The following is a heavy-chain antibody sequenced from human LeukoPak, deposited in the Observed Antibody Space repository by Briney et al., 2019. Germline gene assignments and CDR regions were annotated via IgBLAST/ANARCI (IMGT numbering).Heavy chain of an antibody. V-gene: IGHV3-15*01. J-gene: IGHJ4*02. CDR3: TTGVI. Sequence: GGSLSLSCAASGFTFSNAWMRWVRQAPGKGLEWVGRIKSKTDGGTTGYAGPVKGRFAISRDASKNTLYLQMDSLSTEDTAVYYWTTGVIWGQGTLVTVSS. D-gene: IGHD3-16*01. CDR1: GFTFSNAW. CDR2: IKSKTDGGTT.